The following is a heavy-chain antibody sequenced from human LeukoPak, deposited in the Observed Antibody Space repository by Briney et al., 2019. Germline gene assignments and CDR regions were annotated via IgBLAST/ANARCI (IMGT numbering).Heavy chain of an antibody. CDR1: GFTFSSYS. Sequence: GGSLRLSCAASGFTFSSYSMNWVRQAPGKGLEWVSSISSSSSYIYYADSVKGRFTISRDNAKNSLYLQMNSLRAEDTAVYYCARDPRHCGDFADYWGQGTLVTVSS. D-gene: IGHD4-17*01. CDR3: ARDPRHCGDFADY. CDR2: ISSSSSYI. V-gene: IGHV3-21*01. J-gene: IGHJ4*02.